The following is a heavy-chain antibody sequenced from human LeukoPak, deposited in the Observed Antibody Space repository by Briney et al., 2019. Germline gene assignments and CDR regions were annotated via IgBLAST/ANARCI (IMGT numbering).Heavy chain of an antibody. V-gene: IGHV1-46*01. CDR1: GYTFTSYY. CDR2: INPSGGST. D-gene: IGHD2-2*01. CDR3: AREGHEYWDVVVPAAIGFYY. Sequence: ASVKVSCKASGYTFTSYYMHWVRQALGQGLEWMGIINPSGGSTSYAQKFQGRVTMTRDMSTSTVYMELSSLRSEDTAVYYCAREGHEYWDVVVPAAIGFYYWGQGTLVTVSS. J-gene: IGHJ4*02.